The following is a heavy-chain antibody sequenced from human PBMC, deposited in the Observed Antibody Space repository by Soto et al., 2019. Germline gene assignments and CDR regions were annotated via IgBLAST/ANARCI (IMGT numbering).Heavy chain of an antibody. CDR1: GFSFSKYG. CDR2: MSDDGSKK. V-gene: IGHV3-30*18. Sequence: QAQLVESGGSVVQPGRSLRLSCAASGFSFSKYGMHWVRQAPGKGLEWVAEMSDDGSKKYYGDSVKGRFTISRDNSKNTLYLLMDSLRPEDTAMYYCAKELRETGGYYFDCWGQGTLVTVSS. D-gene: IGHD3-16*01. CDR3: AKELRETGGYYFDC. J-gene: IGHJ4*02.